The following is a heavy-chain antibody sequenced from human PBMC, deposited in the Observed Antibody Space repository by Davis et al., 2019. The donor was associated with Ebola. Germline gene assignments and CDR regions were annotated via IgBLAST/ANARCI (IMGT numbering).Heavy chain of an antibody. CDR1: GFTVSSTY. CDR2: IYNGDNT. Sequence: GGSLRLSCAASGFTVSSTYMSWVRQAPGKGLEWVSVIYNGDNTDYADSVKGRFTISRDNSKNTLYLQMNSLRAEDTAVYYCAAVVAAATHWGQGTLVTVSS. CDR3: AAVVAAATH. V-gene: IGHV3-66*01. J-gene: IGHJ4*02. D-gene: IGHD2-15*01.